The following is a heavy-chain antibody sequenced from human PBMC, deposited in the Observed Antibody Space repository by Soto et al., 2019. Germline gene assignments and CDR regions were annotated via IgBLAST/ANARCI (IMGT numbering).Heavy chain of an antibody. J-gene: IGHJ5*02. CDR2: IYYSGGT. Sequence: SETLSLTCTVSGGSISSYYWGWIRQPPGKGLEWIGYIYYSGGTYYNPSLKSRVTISVDTSKNQFSLELSSVTAADTAVYYCASIYDSSGYYYGNNWFDPWGQGTLVTAPQ. D-gene: IGHD3-22*01. CDR3: ASIYDSSGYYYGNNWFDP. CDR1: GGSISSYY. V-gene: IGHV4-59*06.